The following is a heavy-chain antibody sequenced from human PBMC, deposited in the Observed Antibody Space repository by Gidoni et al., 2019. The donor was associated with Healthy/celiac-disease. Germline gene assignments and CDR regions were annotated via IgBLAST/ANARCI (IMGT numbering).Heavy chain of an antibody. CDR1: GFTFSSYA. V-gene: IGHV3-23*01. J-gene: IGHJ4*02. CDR2: ISGSGGST. CDR3: AKDPRYDFWSGYSPDY. Sequence: EVQLLESGGGLVQPGGSLRLYCSASGFTFSSYAMSWVRQAPGKGLEWVSAISGSGGSTYYADSVKGRFTISRDNSKNTLYLQMNSLRAEDTAVYYCAKDPRYDFWSGYSPDYWGQGTLVTVSS. D-gene: IGHD3-3*01.